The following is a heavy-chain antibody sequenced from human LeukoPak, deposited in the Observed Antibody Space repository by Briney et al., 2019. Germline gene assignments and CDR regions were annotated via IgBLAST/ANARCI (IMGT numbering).Heavy chain of an antibody. CDR2: ISGSGGST. CDR1: GFTFSSYA. V-gene: IGHV3-23*01. CDR3: ARDISVADGFDY. Sequence: PGGSLRLSCAASGFTFSSYAMSWVRQAPGKGLEWVSAISGSGGSTYYADSVKGRFTISRDNSKNTLYLQMNGLRDEDTAVYFCARDISVADGFDYWGQGTLVTVSS. D-gene: IGHD6-19*01. J-gene: IGHJ4*02.